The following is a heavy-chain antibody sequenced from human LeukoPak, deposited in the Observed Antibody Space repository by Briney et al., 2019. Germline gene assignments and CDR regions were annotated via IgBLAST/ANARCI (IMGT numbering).Heavy chain of an antibody. V-gene: IGHV3-20*04. J-gene: IGHJ3*02. CDR1: GFTFDDYG. D-gene: IGHD3-10*01. Sequence: GGSLRLSCAASGFTFDDYGMSWVRQAPGKGLEWVSGINWNGGSTGYADSVKGRFTISRDNAENSLYLQMISLRAEDTALYYCARLLSTMVRVFDIWGQGTMVTVSS. CDR2: INWNGGST. CDR3: ARLLSTMVRVFDI.